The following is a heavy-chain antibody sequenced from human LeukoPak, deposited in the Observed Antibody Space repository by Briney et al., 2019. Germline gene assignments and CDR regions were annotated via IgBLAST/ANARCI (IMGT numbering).Heavy chain of an antibody. D-gene: IGHD4-17*01. CDR3: ARGEVTTVTTDGLAFDI. J-gene: IGHJ3*02. Sequence: GESLKISCKGSGYSFTSYWIGWVRQMPGKGLEWMGIIYPGDSDTRYSPSFQGQVTISADKSISTAYLQWSSLKASDTAMYYCARGEVTTVTTDGLAFDIWGQGTMVTVSS. V-gene: IGHV5-51*01. CDR2: IYPGDSDT. CDR1: GYSFTSYW.